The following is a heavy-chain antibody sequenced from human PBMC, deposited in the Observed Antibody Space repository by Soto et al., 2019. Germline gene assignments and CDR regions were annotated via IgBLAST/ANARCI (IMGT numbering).Heavy chain of an antibody. CDR2: IYPTGST. J-gene: IGHJ4*02. CDR3: TRTSSRLGEFY. CDR1: GDSISSGGFY. V-gene: IGHV4-31*03. Sequence: QVHLQESGPGLVEPSQTLSLTCTVAGDSISSGGFYWSWIRQHPGKGLEWIGFIYPTGSTYYNPSLKSRVLISIDTSKNQFSLKLTSVTAADTAVYYCTRTSSRLGEFYWGQGSLVAASS. D-gene: IGHD3-16*01.